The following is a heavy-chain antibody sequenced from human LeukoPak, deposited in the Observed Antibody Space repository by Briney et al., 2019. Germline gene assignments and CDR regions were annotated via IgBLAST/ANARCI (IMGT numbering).Heavy chain of an antibody. CDR2: IGGGGVTT. V-gene: IGHV3-64*02. J-gene: IGHJ2*01. Sequence: PGGPLGPSLAAPGFPSSSFSINWAAQPQGRDPEFVSAIGGGGVTTFYADSVKDRFTISRDNSKNTLYLEMGSLRAEDMAVYYCAREGGGSGLWYYDLWGRGTLVTVSS. CDR3: AREGGGSGLWYYDL. CDR1: GFPSSSFS. D-gene: IGHD1-26*01.